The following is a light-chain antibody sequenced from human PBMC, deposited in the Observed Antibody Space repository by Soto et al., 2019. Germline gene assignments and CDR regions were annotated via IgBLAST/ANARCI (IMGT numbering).Light chain of an antibody. Sequence: IQMTQSPSSLSVSVGDRVTITCRTSQSITNYLNWYQQKPGKAPKLLVYAASSLQSGVPSRFSGNGSGTDFTLTIGSLQPEDFGSYYCQQSDSYPYTFGQGTKLEIK. J-gene: IGKJ2*01. CDR3: QQSDSYPYT. CDR1: QSITNY. V-gene: IGKV1-39*01. CDR2: AAS.